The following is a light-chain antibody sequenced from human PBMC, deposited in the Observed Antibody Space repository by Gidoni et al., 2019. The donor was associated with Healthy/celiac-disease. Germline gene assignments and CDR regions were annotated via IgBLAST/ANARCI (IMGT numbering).Light chain of an antibody. CDR2: GTN. Sequence: SSELTQDPAVSVAFGQTVRITCQGDSLRSYYASWYQQKPGQAPVLVIYGTNNRPSGIPDRFSGSSSGNTASLTITGAQAEDEADYYCNSRDSSGNHVVFGGGTKLTVL. V-gene: IGLV3-19*01. CDR3: NSRDSSGNHVV. CDR1: SLRSYY. J-gene: IGLJ2*01.